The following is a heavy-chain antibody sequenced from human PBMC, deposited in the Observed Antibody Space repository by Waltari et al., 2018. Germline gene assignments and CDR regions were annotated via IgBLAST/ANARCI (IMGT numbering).Heavy chain of an antibody. CDR2: ISYTGAT. D-gene: IGHD5-12*01. CDR3: ATYIGASIGTAAFDV. J-gene: IGHJ3*01. V-gene: IGHV4-39*01. Sequence: QLQLQESGPGLVMPSATLSLTCGVSGGSITTNRHYWAWIRQAPGPGLEWVGTISYTGATYNSPSLTSRVTMSRDTSKNQLSLKLGSVTAADTAVYYCATYIGASIGTAAFDVWGRGTMVIVSS. CDR1: GGSITTNRHY.